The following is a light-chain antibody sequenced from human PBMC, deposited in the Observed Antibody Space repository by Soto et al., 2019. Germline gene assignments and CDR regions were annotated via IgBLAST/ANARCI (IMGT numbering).Light chain of an antibody. CDR1: QSVDSNY. CDR3: QQYGTPRSVT. CDR2: GAF. Sequence: EIVLTQSPGTLSLSPGEEATLSCRASQSVDSNYVDWYQQKPGQTPRLIIYGAFGRADGSPHRFSGSGFGTDFTLTISKVEPEDFAVYYCQQYGTPRSVTFGQGTRLDI. V-gene: IGKV3-20*01. J-gene: IGKJ5*01.